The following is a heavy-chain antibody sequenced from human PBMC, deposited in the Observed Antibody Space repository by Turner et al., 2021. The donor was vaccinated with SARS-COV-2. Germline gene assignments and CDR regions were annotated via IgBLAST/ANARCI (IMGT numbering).Heavy chain of an antibody. CDR2: INPNSGGT. V-gene: IGHV1-2*02. J-gene: IGHJ6*02. CDR3: ATGVAVAGTPSEYYYYYGMDV. Sequence: QVQLEQSGAEVKKPGASVTVSCKASGYTFTGYYMPWVRQAPGQGLEWMGWINPNSGGTNYAQKFQGRVTMTEDTSTDTAYMELSSLRSEDTAVYYCATGVAVAGTPSEYYYYYGMDVWGQGTTVTVSS. CDR1: GYTFTGYY. D-gene: IGHD6-19*01.